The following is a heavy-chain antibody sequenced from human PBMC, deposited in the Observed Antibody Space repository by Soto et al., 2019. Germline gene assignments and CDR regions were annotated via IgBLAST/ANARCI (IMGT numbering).Heavy chain of an antibody. CDR3: ARGHYYYTSGPDY. Sequence: SLRLSCAASGFTFSSYWMHWVRQAPGKGLVWVSRINSDGSGTIYADSVKGRFSISRDNANNTLYLQMNSLRAGDTAVYYCARGHYYYTSGPDYWGQGTLVTVSS. J-gene: IGHJ4*02. CDR2: INSDGSGT. V-gene: IGHV3-74*01. D-gene: IGHD3-22*01. CDR1: GFTFSSYW.